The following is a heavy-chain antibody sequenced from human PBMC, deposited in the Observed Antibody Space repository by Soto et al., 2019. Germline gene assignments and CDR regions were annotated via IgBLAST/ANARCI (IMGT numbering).Heavy chain of an antibody. CDR3: ASGIAAAGTLGYFDY. CDR2: IYYSGST. V-gene: IGHV4-31*03. J-gene: IGHJ4*02. CDR1: GGSISSGGYY. Sequence: SETLSLTCTVSGGSISSGGYYWSWIRQHPGKGLEWIGYIYYSGSTYYNPSLKSRVTISVDTSKNQFSLKLSPVTAADTAVYYCASGIAAAGTLGYFDYGGQETLVTVP. D-gene: IGHD6-13*01.